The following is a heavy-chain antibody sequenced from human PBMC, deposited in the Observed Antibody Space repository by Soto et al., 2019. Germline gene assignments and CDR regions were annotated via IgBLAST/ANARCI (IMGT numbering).Heavy chain of an antibody. CDR2: IYPGNSDT. CDR3: ARHSSYYDFWIAV. D-gene: IGHD3-3*01. CDR1: GYSFTSYW. V-gene: IGHV5-51*01. Sequence: GESLKISCKGSGYSFTSYWIGWVRQMPGKGLEWMGIIYPGNSDTRYSPPFQGQVTISADKSISTAYLQWSSLKASDTAMYYWARHSSYYDFWIAVGGQGTTVTVSS. J-gene: IGHJ6*02.